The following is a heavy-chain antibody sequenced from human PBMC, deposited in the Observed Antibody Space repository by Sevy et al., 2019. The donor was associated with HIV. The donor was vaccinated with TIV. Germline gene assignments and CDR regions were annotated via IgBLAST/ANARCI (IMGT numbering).Heavy chain of an antibody. Sequence: GGSLRLSCAASGFTFSNAWMSWVRQSPGKGLEWVGRIRGKAGGGTTDYATIVKGKFTTPRDDSRDLLYLQLNSLETEDTAVYYCTTDHRRDGIVVVPFEYWGQGTLVTVSS. CDR1: GFTFSNAW. J-gene: IGHJ4*02. V-gene: IGHV3-15*01. CDR3: TTDHRRDGIVVVPFEY. D-gene: IGHD2-15*01. CDR2: IRGKAGGGTT.